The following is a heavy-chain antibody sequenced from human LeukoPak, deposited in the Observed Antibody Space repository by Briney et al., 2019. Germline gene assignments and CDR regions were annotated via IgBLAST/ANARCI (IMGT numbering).Heavy chain of an antibody. Sequence: SETLSLTCTVSGDSVSSGNYYLSWIRQPPGKGLDWITYMSPSGTTKYNPSLKSRVTTSVDTSRAQFSLRLSSVTAADTAVYYCARGGGRNWFDPWGQGTLVTVSS. V-gene: IGHV4-61*01. J-gene: IGHJ5*02. CDR2: MSPSGTT. CDR1: GDSVSSGNYY. D-gene: IGHD2-15*01. CDR3: ARGGGRNWFDP.